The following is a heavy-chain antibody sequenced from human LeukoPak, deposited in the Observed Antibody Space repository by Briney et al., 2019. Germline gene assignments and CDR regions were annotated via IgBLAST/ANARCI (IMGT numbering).Heavy chain of an antibody. V-gene: IGHV4-39*01. Sequence: PSETLSLTCTVSGGSISSSSYYWGWIRQPPGKGLEWIGSIYYSGSTYYNPSLKSRVTISVDTSKNQFSLKLSSVTAADTAAYYCARRVAAPSGGWFDPWGQGTLVTVSS. CDR1: GGSISSSSYY. CDR3: ARRVAAPSGGWFDP. CDR2: IYYSGST. D-gene: IGHD6-6*01. J-gene: IGHJ5*02.